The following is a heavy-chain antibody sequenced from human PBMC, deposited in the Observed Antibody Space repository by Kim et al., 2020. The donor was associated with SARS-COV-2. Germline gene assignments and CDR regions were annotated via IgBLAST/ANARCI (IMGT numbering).Heavy chain of an antibody. D-gene: IGHD3-22*01. CDR3: AREDLRDYYDSSGYNTRWFDY. CDR1: GYTFTSYY. J-gene: IGHJ4*02. Sequence: ASVKVSCKASGYTFTSYYMHWVRQAPGQGLEWMGIINPSGGSTSYAQKFQGRVTMTRDTSTSTVYMELSSLRSEDTAVYYCAREDLRDYYDSSGYNTRWFDYWGQGTLVTVSS. V-gene: IGHV1-46*01. CDR2: INPSGGST.